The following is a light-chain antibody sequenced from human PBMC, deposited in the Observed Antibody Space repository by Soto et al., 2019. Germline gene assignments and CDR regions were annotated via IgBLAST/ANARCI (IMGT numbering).Light chain of an antibody. J-gene: IGKJ5*01. CDR1: QGVTTN. V-gene: IGKV3D-11*01. Sequence: EIVMTQSPGTLSVSPGERATLSCRAGQGVTTNFAWYQQKSGQSPRLLIYDVSIRATGIPARFSGSGSGTDHTLTISSLEPEDSAVYYCQQRSNWPITFGQGTRLEIK. CDR2: DVS. CDR3: QQRSNWPIT.